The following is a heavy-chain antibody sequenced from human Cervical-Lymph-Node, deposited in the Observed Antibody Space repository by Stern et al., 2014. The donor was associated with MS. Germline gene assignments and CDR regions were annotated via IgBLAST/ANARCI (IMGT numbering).Heavy chain of an antibody. D-gene: IGHD5-18*01. CDR3: AHEDTAMVMGY. J-gene: IGHJ4*02. CDR1: GFSLSTSGVG. V-gene: IGHV2-5*02. CDR2: IYWDDDK. Sequence: QVTLRESGPTLVKPTQPLTLTCTFSGFSLSTSGVGVGWLRQPPGKALEWLALIYWDDDKRYSPSLKSRLTITKDTSKNQVVLTMTNMDPVDTATYYCAHEDTAMVMGYWGQGTLVTVSS.